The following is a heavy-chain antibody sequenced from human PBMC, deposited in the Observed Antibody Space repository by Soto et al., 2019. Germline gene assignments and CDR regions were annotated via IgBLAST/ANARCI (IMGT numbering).Heavy chain of an antibody. D-gene: IGHD2-2*01. J-gene: IGHJ6*02. CDR2: INPNSGGT. Sequence: ASVKVSCKASGYTFTGYYMHWVRQAPGQGLEWMGWINPNSGGTNYAQKFQGWVTLTRDTSISTAYMELSRLRSDDTAVYYCASSPIVVVPAASADWGMDVWGQGTTVTVSS. V-gene: IGHV1-2*04. CDR3: ASSPIVVVPAASADWGMDV. CDR1: GYTFTGYY.